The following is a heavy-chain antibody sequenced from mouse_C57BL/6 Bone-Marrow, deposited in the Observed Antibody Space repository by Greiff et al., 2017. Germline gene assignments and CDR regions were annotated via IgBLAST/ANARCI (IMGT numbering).Heavy chain of an antibody. CDR3: ARLLLNPYCYSMDY. D-gene: IGHD1-1*01. CDR2: IYPSDSET. CDR1: GYTFTSYW. Sequence: QVQLQQPGAELVRPGSSVKLSCKASGYTFTSYWMDWVKQRPGQGLEWIGNIYPSDSETHYNPKFKDKATLTVDKSSSTAYMQLSSLTSEDSAVYYCARLLLNPYCYSMDYWGQGTSVTVSS. V-gene: IGHV1-61*01. J-gene: IGHJ4*01.